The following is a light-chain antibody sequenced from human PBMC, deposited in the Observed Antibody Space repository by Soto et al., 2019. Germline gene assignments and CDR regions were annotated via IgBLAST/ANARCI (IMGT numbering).Light chain of an antibody. CDR1: QSVISSS. CDR3: QQFRSS. J-gene: IGKJ2*01. CDR2: AAS. Sequence: EIVLTQSPGTLSVSPWERASLTCRASQSVISSSLAWYQHKPGQAPRLLMYAASSRATGIPDRFSGSGSGTDFTLTISRLEPEDFAVYYCQQFRSSLGQGTKLEIK. V-gene: IGKV3-20*01.